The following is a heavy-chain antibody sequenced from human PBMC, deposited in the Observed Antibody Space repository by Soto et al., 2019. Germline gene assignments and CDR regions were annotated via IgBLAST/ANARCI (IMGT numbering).Heavy chain of an antibody. CDR2: IYWNDDK. CDR3: AHRLIATGLFDS. J-gene: IGHJ4*02. V-gene: IGHV2-5*01. D-gene: IGHD6-13*01. Sequence: GSGPTLVNPTQTLTLTCTFSGFSLSTSGVGVGWIRQPPGKALEWLALIYWNDDKRYSPSLKSRLTITKDTSKNQVVLTMTNMDPVDTATYFCAHRLIATGLFDSWGQGTLVTVPQ. CDR1: GFSLSTSGVG.